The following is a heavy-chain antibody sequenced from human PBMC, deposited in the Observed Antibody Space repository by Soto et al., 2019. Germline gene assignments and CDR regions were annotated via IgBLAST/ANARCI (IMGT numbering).Heavy chain of an antibody. Sequence: SVKVSCKASGGTFSSYAISWVRQAPGQGLEWMGGIIPIFGTANYAQKFQGRVTITADESTSTAYMELSSLRSDDTAVYYCARSLGEPAPAYYYYGMDVWGQGTTVTVSS. CDR3: ARSLGEPAPAYYYYGMDV. V-gene: IGHV1-69*13. J-gene: IGHJ6*02. CDR2: IIPIFGTA. CDR1: GGTFSSYA. D-gene: IGHD3-16*01.